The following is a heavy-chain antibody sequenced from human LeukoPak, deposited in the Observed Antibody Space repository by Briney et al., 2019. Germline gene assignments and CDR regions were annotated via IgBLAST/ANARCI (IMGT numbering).Heavy chain of an antibody. D-gene: IGHD1-26*01. CDR1: GFTFSRYW. Sequence: GGSLRLSCVVSGFTFSRYWMSWVRQAPGKGLEWVANIKEDGSKKDYVDSVKGRFTISRDNAKNSLYLEMNSLRAEDMAVYYCARDEVGGSYAYWGQGTLVTVSS. J-gene: IGHJ4*02. CDR2: IKEDGSKK. V-gene: IGHV3-7*01. CDR3: ARDEVGGSYAY.